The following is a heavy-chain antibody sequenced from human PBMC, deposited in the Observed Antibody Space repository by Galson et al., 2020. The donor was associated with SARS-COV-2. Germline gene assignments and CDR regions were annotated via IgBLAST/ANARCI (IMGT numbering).Heavy chain of an antibody. CDR2: ISYDGSNK. V-gene: IGHV3-30*18. CDR3: AKDLDVKGYCSGGSCSTLDY. D-gene: IGHD2-15*01. Sequence: GGSLRLSCGASGFTFSDYGIHWVQAPGKGLEWVALISYDGSNKYYADSVKGRFTISRDNSKNTLYLQMNSLRAEDTAVYYCAKDLDVKGYCSGGSCSTLDYWGLGTLVTVSS. J-gene: IGHJ4*02. CDR1: GFTFSDYG.